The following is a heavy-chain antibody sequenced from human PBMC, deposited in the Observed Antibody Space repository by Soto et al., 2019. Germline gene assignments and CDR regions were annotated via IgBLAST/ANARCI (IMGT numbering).Heavy chain of an antibody. J-gene: IGHJ6*02. CDR3: ARHNGSLYVGHYYDMHV. CDR2: IYYSGYT. Sequence: SETLSLTCTVSGGSIGSSSYYWGGILHPPGKGLEWIGSIYYSGYTYYNPSLKSRVTISVDTSKNQFSLKLSSVTAADTAVYYCARHNGSLYVGHYYDMHVWGPGTTVTVS. V-gene: IGHV4-39*01. D-gene: IGHD3-16*01. CDR1: GGSIGSSSYY.